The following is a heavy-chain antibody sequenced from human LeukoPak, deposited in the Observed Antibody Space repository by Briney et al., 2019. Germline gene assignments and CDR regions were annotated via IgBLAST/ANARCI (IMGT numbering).Heavy chain of an antibody. V-gene: IGHV3-21*01. CDR3: ARGCGGNCYLNDY. Sequence: GGSLRLSCAASGFTFSTYSMNWVRQAPGKGLEWVSSISPSSSYIYYADSVKGRFTVSRDNAKNSLYLQMNSLRAEDTAMYYCARGCGGNCYLNDYWGPGTLVTVS. CDR2: ISPSSSYI. J-gene: IGHJ4*02. CDR1: GFTFSTYS. D-gene: IGHD2-15*01.